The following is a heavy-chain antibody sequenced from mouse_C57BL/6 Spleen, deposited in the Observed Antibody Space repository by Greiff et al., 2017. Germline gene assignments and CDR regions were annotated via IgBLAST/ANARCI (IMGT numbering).Heavy chain of an antibody. CDR3: TRGLPPAWFAY. V-gene: IGHV14-4*01. CDR1: GFNIKDDY. Sequence: EVQLVESGAELVRPGASVKLSCTASGFNIKDDYMHWVKQRPEQGLEWIGWIDPENGDTEYASKFQGKATITADTSSTTAYLQLSSLTSEDTAVYYCTRGLPPAWFAYWGQGTLVTVSA. CDR2: IDPENGDT. J-gene: IGHJ3*01. D-gene: IGHD2-2*01.